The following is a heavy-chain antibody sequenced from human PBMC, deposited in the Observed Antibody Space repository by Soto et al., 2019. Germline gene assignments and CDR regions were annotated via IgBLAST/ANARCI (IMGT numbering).Heavy chain of an antibody. CDR2: VYYRGRS. D-gene: IGHD2-8*01. CDR1: GGSVSNSNYY. CDR3: VRQRTSVLTQAYFDY. J-gene: IGHJ4*02. Sequence: PWETLSLTCTVSGGSVSNSNYYWGWIRQSPGKGLEWIGSVYYRGRSYSKSSVKSRVTISVDTSKNQFSLNLNSVTASDTAVYFCVRQRTSVLTQAYFDYWGPGALVTVSS. V-gene: IGHV4-39*01.